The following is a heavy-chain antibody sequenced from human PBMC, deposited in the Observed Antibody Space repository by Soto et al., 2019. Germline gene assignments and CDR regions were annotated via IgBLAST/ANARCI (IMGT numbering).Heavy chain of an antibody. CDR2: ISTHNGNT. V-gene: IGHV1-18*04. J-gene: IGHJ3*01. CDR3: AREGILGLFDAYDL. CDR1: VFTSSG. D-gene: IGHD3-3*01. Sequence: QDQLVQSGAEVKKPGASVKVSCKASVFTSSGISWVRQAPGQRLEWMGWISTHNGNTIYAQKLQGRVIMTMDTSTTTVYIELRSVRPDDTAVYLCAREGILGLFDAYDLWGQGTMVTVSS.